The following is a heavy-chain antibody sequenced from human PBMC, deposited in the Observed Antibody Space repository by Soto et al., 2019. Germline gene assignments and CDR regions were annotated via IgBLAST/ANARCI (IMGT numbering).Heavy chain of an antibody. V-gene: IGHV1-69*01. CDR1: GGTFSSYA. CDR2: IIPIFGTA. Sequence: QVQLVQSGAEVKKPGSSVKVSCKASGGTFSSYAISWVRQAPGQGLEWMGGIIPIFGTADYAQKFQGRVTITADESTSTAYMELSSLRSEDTAVYYCARVGIVVVPAAPPVHWFDPWGQGTLVTVSS. D-gene: IGHD2-2*01. CDR3: ARVGIVVVPAAPPVHWFDP. J-gene: IGHJ5*02.